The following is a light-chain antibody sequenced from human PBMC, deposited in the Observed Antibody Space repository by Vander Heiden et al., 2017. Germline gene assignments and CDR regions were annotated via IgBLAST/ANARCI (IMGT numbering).Light chain of an antibody. Sequence: NFMLTQPHSVSESPGKTVTISCTRSSGSIASNYVQWYQQRPGSSPTTLIYEDNQRPSGVPDRFSGSIDSSSNSASLTISGLKTEDEADYYCQSYDSSNRAVVFGGGTKLTVL. V-gene: IGLV6-57*01. CDR1: SGSIASNY. CDR2: EDN. J-gene: IGLJ2*01. CDR3: QSYDSSNRAVV.